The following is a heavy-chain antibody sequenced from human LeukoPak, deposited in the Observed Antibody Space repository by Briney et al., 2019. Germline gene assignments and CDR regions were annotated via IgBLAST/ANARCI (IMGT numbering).Heavy chain of an antibody. CDR1: GYTFNTHG. D-gene: IGHD4-23*01. V-gene: IGHV1-18*01. CDR3: ARQTSVVTPYYFDY. CDR2: INTYNGNT. J-gene: IGHJ4*02. Sequence: GASVKVSCKASGYTFNTHGISWVRQAPGQGPEWMGWINTYNGNTNYAQKFQGRVTMTTDTSTSTAYMELSSLRSEDTAVYYCARQTSVVTPYYFDYWGQGTLVTVSS.